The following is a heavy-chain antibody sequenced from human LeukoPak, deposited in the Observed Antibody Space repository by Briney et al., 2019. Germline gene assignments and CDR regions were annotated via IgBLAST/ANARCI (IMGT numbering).Heavy chain of an antibody. D-gene: IGHD3-3*01. V-gene: IGHV3-23*01. Sequence: GGSLRLSCAASGFTFSNYAMTWVRQAPGKGLEWFSGLSGSVGSGYYADSGTGRFTISRDNSKSTLYMQMNSLRAEDTAVYYCAKGPHFWLTASAFDIWGQGTMVTVSS. CDR1: GFTFSNYA. J-gene: IGHJ3*02. CDR2: LSGSVGSG. CDR3: AKGPHFWLTASAFDI.